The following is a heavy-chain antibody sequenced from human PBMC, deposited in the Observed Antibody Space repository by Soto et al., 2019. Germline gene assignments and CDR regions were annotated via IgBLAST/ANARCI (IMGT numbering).Heavy chain of an antibody. CDR2: IIPIFGTA. CDR3: AVVLAYYYYGMDV. D-gene: IGHD2-15*01. Sequence: SVKVSCKASGGTFSSYAISWVRQAPGQGLEWMGGIIPIFGTANYAQKFQGRVTITADESTSTAYMELSSLRSEDTAAYYCAVVLAYYYYGMDVWRQGTTVTVSS. CDR1: GGTFSSYA. V-gene: IGHV1-69*13. J-gene: IGHJ6*02.